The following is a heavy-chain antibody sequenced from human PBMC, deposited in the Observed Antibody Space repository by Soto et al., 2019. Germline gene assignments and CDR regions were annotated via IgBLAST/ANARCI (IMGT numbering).Heavy chain of an antibody. D-gene: IGHD6-13*01. J-gene: IGHJ6*02. V-gene: IGHV3-13*04. Sequence: EVQLVEFGGGLVQPGGSLRLSCAASGFNFRNYDMHWVRHVPGKGLEWVSAIGTIGDTYYRDSVKGRFTISREDAKYSLYLQMNSLTAGDTAVYYCAREIREAVGRGHPYYGIDVWGQGTTVTVSS. CDR1: GFNFRNYD. CDR2: IGTIGDT. CDR3: AREIREAVGRGHPYYGIDV.